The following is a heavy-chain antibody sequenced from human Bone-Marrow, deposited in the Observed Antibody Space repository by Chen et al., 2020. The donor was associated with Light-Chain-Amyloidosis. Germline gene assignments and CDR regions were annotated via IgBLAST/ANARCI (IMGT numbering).Heavy chain of an antibody. D-gene: IGHD4-4*01. CDR3: ARGYSNYYFDY. CDR1: GFTFSDYY. CDR2: ITGSGSDT. J-gene: IGHJ4*02. Sequence: QVQLVESGGGLVKPGGSLRLSCAASGFTFSDYYMSWIRQAPGKGLEWVSSITGSGSDTYYAVSVTGRFTISRDNADNSLSLQMNSLRAEDTALYFCARGYSNYYFDYWGQGTLVTVPS. V-gene: IGHV3-11*06.